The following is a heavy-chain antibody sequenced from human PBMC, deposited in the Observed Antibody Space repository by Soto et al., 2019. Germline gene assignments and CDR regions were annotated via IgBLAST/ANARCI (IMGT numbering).Heavy chain of an antibody. CDR2: MNPNSGNT. V-gene: IGHV1-8*01. CDR3: ARYPYTSYCSDGSCSYDALDI. Sequence: ASVKVSCKASGYSFTSYDVNWVRQATGQGLEWMGWMNPNSGNTAFAEKFQGRVTMTRHTPISTAYMELSGLTSEDTAVYYCARYPYTSYCSDGSCSYDALDIWGQGTVVTVSS. D-gene: IGHD2-15*01. J-gene: IGHJ3*02. CDR1: GYSFTSYD.